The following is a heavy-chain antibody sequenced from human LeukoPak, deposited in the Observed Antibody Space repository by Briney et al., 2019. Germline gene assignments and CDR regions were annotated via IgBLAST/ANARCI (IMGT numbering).Heavy chain of an antibody. Sequence: GGSLSLSCAASGFIVSSYHMTWVRQAPGKGLECVSVIYSGASTYYADSVKGRFTISRDNSKNTVYLQMNSLSAGDTAVYYCARAYGSGTYYFDYWGQGTLVTVSS. J-gene: IGHJ4*02. V-gene: IGHV3-53*01. CDR1: GFIVSSYH. CDR2: IYSGAST. CDR3: ARAYGSGTYYFDY. D-gene: IGHD3-10*01.